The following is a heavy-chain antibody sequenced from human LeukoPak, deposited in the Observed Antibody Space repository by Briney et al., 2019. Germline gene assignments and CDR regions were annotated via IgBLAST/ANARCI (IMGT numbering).Heavy chain of an antibody. J-gene: IGHJ6*02. V-gene: IGHV3-30*04. Sequence: GGSLRLSCAASGFTFSSYAMHWVRQAPGKGLEWVAVISYDGSNKYYADSVKGRFTISRDNAKNSLYLQMNSLRAEDTAVYYCARVQITMIVVVANGMDVWGQGTTVTVSS. CDR3: ARVQITMIVVVANGMDV. CDR2: ISYDGSNK. CDR1: GFTFSSYA. D-gene: IGHD3-22*01.